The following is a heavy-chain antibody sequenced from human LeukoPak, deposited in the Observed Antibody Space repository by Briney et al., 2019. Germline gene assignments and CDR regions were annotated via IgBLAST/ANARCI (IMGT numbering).Heavy chain of an antibody. CDR3: ARVDSSGYYYRFDP. J-gene: IGHJ5*02. CDR1: GGTLSSYA. CDR2: ISAYNGNT. D-gene: IGHD3-22*01. Sequence: ASVKVSCTASGGTLSSYAISWVRQAPGQGLEWMGWISAYNGNTNYAQKLQGRVTMTTDTSTSTAYMELRSLRSDDTAVYYCARVDSSGYYYRFDPWGQGTLVTVSS. V-gene: IGHV1-18*01.